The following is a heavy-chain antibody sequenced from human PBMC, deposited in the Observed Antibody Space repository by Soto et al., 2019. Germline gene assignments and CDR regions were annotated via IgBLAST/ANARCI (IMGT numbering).Heavy chain of an antibody. CDR3: AREASSGSYVDY. V-gene: IGHV3-13*01. CDR2: IGTAGDT. D-gene: IGHD1-26*01. Sequence: EVQLVESGGGLVQPGGSLRLSCAASGFTFSNYDMHWVRQAPGKGLEWVSAIGTAGDTYYPGSVKGRFTISRENAKNSLYIQMNSLRAGDTAVYYCAREASSGSYVDYWGQGTLVTVSS. CDR1: GFTFSNYD. J-gene: IGHJ4*02.